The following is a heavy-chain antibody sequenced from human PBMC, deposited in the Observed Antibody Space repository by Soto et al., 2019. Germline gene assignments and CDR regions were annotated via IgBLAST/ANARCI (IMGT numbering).Heavy chain of an antibody. V-gene: IGHV4-34*01. J-gene: IGHJ6*03. CDR3: ARGITMVRGVIITSLRRYYYMDV. Sequence: SETLSLTCAVYGGSFSGYYWSWIRQPPGKGLEWIGEINHSGSTNYNPSLKSRVTISVDTSKNQFSLKLSSVTAADTAVYYCARGITMVRGVIITSLRRYYYMDVWGKGTTVTVSS. CDR1: GGSFSGYY. CDR2: INHSGST. D-gene: IGHD3-10*01.